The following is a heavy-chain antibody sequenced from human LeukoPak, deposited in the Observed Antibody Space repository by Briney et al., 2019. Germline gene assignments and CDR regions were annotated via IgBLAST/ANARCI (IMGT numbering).Heavy chain of an antibody. CDR1: GFTFSSYS. Sequence: GGSLRLSCAASGFTFSSYSMNWVRQAPGKGLEWVSSISSSSYIYYADSVKGRFTISRDNAKNSLYLQMNSLRAEDTAVYYCARDSLLFYYMDVWGKGTTVTVSS. CDR2: ISSSSYI. V-gene: IGHV3-21*01. J-gene: IGHJ6*03. CDR3: ARDSLLFYYMDV. D-gene: IGHD2-21*01.